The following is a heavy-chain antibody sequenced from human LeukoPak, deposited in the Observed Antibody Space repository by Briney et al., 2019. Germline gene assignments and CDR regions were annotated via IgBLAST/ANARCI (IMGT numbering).Heavy chain of an antibody. CDR1: GGSISSYY. V-gene: IGHV4-34*01. CDR3: ARLYYYDSSGYFWYFDL. CDR2: INHSGST. J-gene: IGHJ2*01. D-gene: IGHD3-22*01. Sequence: PSETLSLTCTVSGGSISSYYWSWIRQPPGKGLEWIGEINHSGSTNYNPSLKSRVTISVDTSKNQFSLKLSSVTAADTAVYYCARLYYYDSSGYFWYFDLWGRGTLVTVSS.